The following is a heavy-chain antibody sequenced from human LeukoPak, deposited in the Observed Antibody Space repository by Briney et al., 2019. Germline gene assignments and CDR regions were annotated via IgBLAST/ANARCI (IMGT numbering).Heavy chain of an antibody. D-gene: IGHD6-19*01. CDR3: ALLAVASDFDY. Sequence: GGSLRLSCAVPGFPFSVYEMNWVRQAPGKGLEWVSNIGSSGTTIYYADSVRGRFSISRDNAKSSLYLQMNSLRVEDTAVYYCALLAVASDFDYWGQGALVTVSS. CDR1: GFPFSVYE. CDR2: IGSSGTTI. J-gene: IGHJ4*02. V-gene: IGHV3-48*03.